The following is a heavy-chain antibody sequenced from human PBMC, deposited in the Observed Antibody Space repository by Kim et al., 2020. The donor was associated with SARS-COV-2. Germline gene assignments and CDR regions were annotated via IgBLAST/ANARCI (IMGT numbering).Heavy chain of an antibody. D-gene: IGHD6-19*01. CDR2: IYYSGST. CDR1: GGSISSSSYY. J-gene: IGHJ3*02. Sequence: SETLSLTCTVSGGSISSSSYYWGWIRQPPGKGLEWIGSIYYSGSTYYNPSLKSRVTISVDTSKNQFSLKLSSVTAADTAVYYCARVLRQWLVLEAFDIWGQGTMVTVSS. CDR3: ARVLRQWLVLEAFDI. V-gene: IGHV4-39*07.